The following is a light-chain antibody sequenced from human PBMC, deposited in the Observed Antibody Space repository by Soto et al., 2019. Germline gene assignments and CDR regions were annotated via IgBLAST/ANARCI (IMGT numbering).Light chain of an antibody. CDR1: SSDLGSYNL. V-gene: IGLV2-23*01. CDR3: CSFAGSDTVI. J-gene: IGLJ2*01. CDR2: EGS. Sequence: QSALTQPASVSGSHGQSITISCTGTSSDLGSYNLVSWYQQHPGKPPKLLIYEGSKRPSGVSDRFSGSKSGNMASLTISGLQAEDEADYYCCSFAGSDTVIFGGGTKLTVL.